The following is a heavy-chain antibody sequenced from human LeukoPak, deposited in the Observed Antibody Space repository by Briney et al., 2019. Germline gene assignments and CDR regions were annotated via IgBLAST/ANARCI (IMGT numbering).Heavy chain of an antibody. CDR2: ISSNGGST. CDR3: ARHRGPSLHSSGYFDY. J-gene: IGHJ4*02. V-gene: IGHV3-64*01. D-gene: IGHD3-22*01. Sequence: GGSLRLSCAASGFTFSNYAMHWVRQAPGKGLEYVSAISSNGGSTYYANSVKGRFTISRDNSKNTLYLQMNSLRTEDTAVYYCARHRGPSLHSSGYFDYWGQGTLVTVSS. CDR1: GFTFSNYA.